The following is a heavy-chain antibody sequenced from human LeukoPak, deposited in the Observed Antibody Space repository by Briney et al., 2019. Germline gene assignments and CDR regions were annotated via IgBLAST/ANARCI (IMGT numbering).Heavy chain of an antibody. D-gene: IGHD4-17*01. V-gene: IGHV3-9*01. J-gene: IGHJ6*03. CDR2: ISWNSGSI. Sequence: GGSLRLSCAASGFTFDDYAMHWVRQAPGKGLEWVSGISWNSGSIGYADSVKGRFTISRGNAKNSLYLQMNSLRAEDTAVYYCARDNGDYAILYYYYMDVWGKGTTVTVSS. CDR3: ARDNGDYAILYYYYMDV. CDR1: GFTFDDYA.